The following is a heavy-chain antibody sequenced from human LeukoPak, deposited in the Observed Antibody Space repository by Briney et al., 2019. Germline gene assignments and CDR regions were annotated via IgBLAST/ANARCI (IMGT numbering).Heavy chain of an antibody. V-gene: IGHV1-24*01. Sequence: ASVKVSCKVSGYTLTELSMHWVRQAPGKGLEWMGGLDPEDGETIYAQKFQGRVTMTEDTSTDTAYMELSSLRSEDTAVYYCATGVGATKQVDYWGQGTLVTVSS. D-gene: IGHD1-26*01. CDR3: ATGVGATKQVDY. CDR2: LDPEDGET. J-gene: IGHJ4*02. CDR1: GYTLTELS.